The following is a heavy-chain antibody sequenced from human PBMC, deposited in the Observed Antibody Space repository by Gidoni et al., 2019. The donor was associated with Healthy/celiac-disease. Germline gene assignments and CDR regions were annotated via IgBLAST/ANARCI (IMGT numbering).Heavy chain of an antibody. CDR2: ISGSGGST. J-gene: IGHJ4*02. CDR1: GFTFSSYA. CDR3: AKDYYDSSGYYEGYDY. Sequence: EVQLVESGGGLVQPGGSLRLSCAASGFTFSSYAMSWVRQAPGKGLEWVSAISGSGGSTYYADSVKGRFTISRDNSKNTLYLQMNSLRAEDTAVYYCAKDYYDSSGYYEGYDYWGQGTLVTVSS. D-gene: IGHD3-22*01. V-gene: IGHV3-23*04.